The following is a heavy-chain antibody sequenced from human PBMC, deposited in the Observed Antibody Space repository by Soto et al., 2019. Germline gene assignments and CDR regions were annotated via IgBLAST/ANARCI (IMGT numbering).Heavy chain of an antibody. J-gene: IGHJ6*03. D-gene: IGHD5-12*01. Sequence: VQLVESGGGLVQPGGSLRLSCAASGFTFSSYNMNWVRQAPGRGLEWVSHISSSGTTKHYADSVKGRFTISRDNANNSLYLQVNSLRAEDTAVYYCARVRGYDTYDYYYYYMDVWGKGTTVTVSS. CDR2: ISSSGTTK. CDR1: GFTFSSYN. CDR3: ARVRGYDTYDYYYYYMDV. V-gene: IGHV3-48*01.